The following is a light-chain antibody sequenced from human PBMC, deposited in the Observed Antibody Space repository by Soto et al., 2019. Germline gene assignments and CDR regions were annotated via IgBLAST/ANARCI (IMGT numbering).Light chain of an antibody. CDR1: SSDVGGYNY. J-gene: IGLJ1*01. V-gene: IGLV2-14*01. CDR2: EVT. Sequence: QSVLTQPSSVSGSPGQSIAISSTGSSSDVGGYNYVSWYQQHPGKAPQLIIYEVTNRPSGVSNRFSGSKSGNTASLTISGLQAEDEADYYCSSYTSSSTRVFGTGTKV. CDR3: SSYTSSSTRV.